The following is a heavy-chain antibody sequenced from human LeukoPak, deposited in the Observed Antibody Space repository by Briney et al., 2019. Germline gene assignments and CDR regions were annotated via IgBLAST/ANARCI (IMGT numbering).Heavy chain of an antibody. J-gene: IGHJ2*01. V-gene: IGHV3-74*01. Sequence: GGSLRLSCAASGFTFSSYWMHWVRQAPGKGLVWVSRINSDGSSTNYADSVKGRFTISRDNAKNSLYLQMDSLRTEDTALYYCVKSGGYATAIRYFDLWGRGTLVTVSS. CDR3: VKSGGYATAIRYFDL. D-gene: IGHD2-21*02. CDR2: INSDGSST. CDR1: GFTFSSYW.